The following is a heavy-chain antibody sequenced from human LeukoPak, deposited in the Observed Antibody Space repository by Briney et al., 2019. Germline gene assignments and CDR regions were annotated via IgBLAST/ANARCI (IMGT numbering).Heavy chain of an antibody. CDR3: AREVAGSYYFDY. J-gene: IGHJ4*02. CDR2: IIPIFGTA. CDR1: GGTFSSYA. V-gene: IGHV1-69*05. D-gene: IGHD6-19*01. Sequence: SVKVSCKASGGTFSSYAISWVRQAPGQGLERMGGIIPIFGTANYAQKFQGRVTITTDESTSTAYMELSSLRSEDTAVYYCAREVAGSYYFDYWGQGTLVTVSS.